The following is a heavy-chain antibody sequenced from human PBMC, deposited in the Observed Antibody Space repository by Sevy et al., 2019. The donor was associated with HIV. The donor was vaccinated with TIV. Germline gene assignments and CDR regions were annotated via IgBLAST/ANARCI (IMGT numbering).Heavy chain of an antibody. CDR2: IKQEGSEK. CDR1: GLTFSSFW. J-gene: IGHJ6*02. D-gene: IGHD6-13*01. V-gene: IGHV3-7*01. Sequence: GGSLRLSVAASGLTFSSFWRSWVRQAPGRGREGGANIKQEGSEKTFVDSGKGRFTISRENAKNSLYLQMNSLRAEDTAVYYCAREIPYSSSWYGGYYYYGMDVWGQGTTVTVSS. CDR3: AREIPYSSSWYGGYYYYGMDV.